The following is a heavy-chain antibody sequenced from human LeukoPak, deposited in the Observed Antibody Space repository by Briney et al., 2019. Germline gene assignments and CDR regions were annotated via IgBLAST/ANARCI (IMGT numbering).Heavy chain of an antibody. D-gene: IGHD5-24*01. CDR2: ISSSSSYI. Sequence: GGSLRLSCAASGFTFSSYSMNWVRQAPGKGLEWVSSISSSSSYIYYADSVKGRFTISRDNAKNSLYLQMNGLRAEDTAVYYCAKDLRVGSIDYWGQGTLVTVSS. J-gene: IGHJ4*02. CDR1: GFTFSSYS. CDR3: AKDLRVGSIDY. V-gene: IGHV3-21*04.